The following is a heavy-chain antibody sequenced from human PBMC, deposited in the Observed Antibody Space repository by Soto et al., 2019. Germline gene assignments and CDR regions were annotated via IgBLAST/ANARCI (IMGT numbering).Heavy chain of an antibody. J-gene: IGHJ3*02. CDR2: ISYDGSNK. V-gene: IGHV3-30-3*01. D-gene: IGHD2-2*01. CDR3: ARGRDQLPPFDI. CDR1: GFTFSSYA. Sequence: GGSLRLSCAASGFTFSSYAMHWVRQAPGKGLEWVAVISYDGSNKYYADSVKGRFTISRDNSKNTLYLQMNSLRAEDTAVYYCARGRDQLPPFDIWGQGTMVTVSS.